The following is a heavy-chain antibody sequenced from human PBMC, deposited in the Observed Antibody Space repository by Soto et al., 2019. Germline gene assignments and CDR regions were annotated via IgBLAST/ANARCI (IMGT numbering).Heavy chain of an antibody. D-gene: IGHD3-10*01. CDR3: ASGEMTTTADYYKHYAMDV. V-gene: IGHV4-59*12. CDR1: DISISSYY. CDR2: ISYSGNT. Sequence: QVQLQESGPGLVKPSETLSLNCIVSDISISSYYWSWIWQPPGKGLEWIGYISYSGNTNYNTSPNSRVSISVDTSKNQCSLKLSAVTAADTAMYYCASGEMTTTADYYKHYAMDVCSQGNTVTV. J-gene: IGHJ6*02.